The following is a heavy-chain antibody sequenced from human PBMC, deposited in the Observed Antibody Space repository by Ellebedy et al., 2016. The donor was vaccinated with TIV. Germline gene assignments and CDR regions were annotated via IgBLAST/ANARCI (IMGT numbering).Heavy chain of an antibody. V-gene: IGHV4-39*01. CDR2: IYYSGST. CDR1: GGSISSSSYY. D-gene: IGHD3-22*01. CDR3: ARGVVITFFDY. Sequence: MPSETLSLTCTVSGGSISSSSYYWGWIRQPPGKGLEWIGSIYYSGSTYYNPSLKSRVTISVDTSKNQFSLKLSSVTAADTAVYYCARGVVITFFDYWGQGTLVTVSS. J-gene: IGHJ4*02.